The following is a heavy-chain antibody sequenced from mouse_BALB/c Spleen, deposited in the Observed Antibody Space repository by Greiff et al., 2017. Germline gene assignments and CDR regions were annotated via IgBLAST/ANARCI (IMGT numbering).Heavy chain of an antibody. J-gene: IGHJ3*01. D-gene: IGHD2-10*02. CDR1: GYTFTSYG. CDR2: IYPDGGYT. CDR3: AREYGIPTWLAY. Sequence: QVQLQQSGAELVRPGTSVKMSCKAAGYTFTSYGMGWVKQRPGQGLEWIGDIYPDGGYTNYNEKFKGKATLTADTSSSTAYMELSSLTSEDSAVYYCAREYGIPTWLAYWGQGTLVTVSA. V-gene: IGHV1-63*02.